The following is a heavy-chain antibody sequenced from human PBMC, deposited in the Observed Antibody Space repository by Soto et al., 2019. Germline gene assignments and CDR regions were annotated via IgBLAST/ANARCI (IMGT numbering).Heavy chain of an antibody. V-gene: IGHV1-18*01. CDR1: GYNFISHS. J-gene: IGHJ6*01. Sequence: QIQLVQSGGEVKKPGASVKVSCKSSGYNFISHSITWVRQAPGQGLEWMRRISAYNGNTNHAQKFQGRLTMTTDTSTSTADMELRSRRSDDAAVYYCARGAFCGGAPGCRDMAGWGQGTTVTVSS. D-gene: IGHD2-21*01. CDR3: ARGAFCGGAPGCRDMAG. CDR2: ISAYNGNT.